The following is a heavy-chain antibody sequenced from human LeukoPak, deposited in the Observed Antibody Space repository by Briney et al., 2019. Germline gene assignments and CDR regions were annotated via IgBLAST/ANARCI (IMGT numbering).Heavy chain of an antibody. J-gene: IGHJ5*02. Sequence: SQTLSLTCTVSGDSLSGVGYYWTWIRRHPGKGLEWIGYIHYTGNTYSNPSLKSRLNMSVDTSKNQFSLELTSVTAADTAVYYCARGLAAAGLLNPWGQGTLVTVSS. V-gene: IGHV4-31*03. CDR3: ARGLAAAGLLNP. CDR2: IHYTGNT. CDR1: GDSLSGVGYY. D-gene: IGHD6-13*01.